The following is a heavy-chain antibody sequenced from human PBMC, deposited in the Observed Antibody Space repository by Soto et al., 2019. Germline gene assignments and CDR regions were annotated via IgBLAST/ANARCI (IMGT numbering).Heavy chain of an antibody. Sequence: QVQLQQWGAGLLKPSETLSLSCTVYGGSFSAYYWNWIRQPPGKGLEWIGEFSHSGSTNYSPSLKSRVTISVDTSKNQFSLKLTSVTAADTAVHYCARGALNNDFWSGLINGGMDVWGQGTTVTVSS. CDR3: ARGALNNDFWSGLINGGMDV. D-gene: IGHD3-3*01. J-gene: IGHJ6*02. CDR2: FSHSGST. V-gene: IGHV4-34*01. CDR1: GGSFSAYY.